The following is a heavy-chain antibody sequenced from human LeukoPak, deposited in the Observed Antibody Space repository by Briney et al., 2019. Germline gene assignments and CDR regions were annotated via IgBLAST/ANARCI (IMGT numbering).Heavy chain of an antibody. V-gene: IGHV4-34*01. CDR3: ARVPDWAGTGFDC. D-gene: IGHD6-19*01. J-gene: IGHJ4*02. CDR2: INHSGST. CDR1: GGSFSGYY. Sequence: SETLSLTCAVYGGSFSGYYWSWIRQPPGKGLEWIGEINHSGSTNYNPSLKSRVTISVDTSKNQFSLKLSSVTAADTAVYYCARVPDWAGTGFDCWGQGTLVTVSS.